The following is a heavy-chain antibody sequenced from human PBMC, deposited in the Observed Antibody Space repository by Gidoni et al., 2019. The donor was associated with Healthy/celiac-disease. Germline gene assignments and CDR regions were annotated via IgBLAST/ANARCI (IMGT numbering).Heavy chain of an antibody. CDR1: GSPFTRYA. CDR2: ISGSGGST. D-gene: IGHD3-22*01. J-gene: IGHJ3*02. Sequence: EVQLLESGGGLVQPGGSLRLSCAASGSPFTRYAMSWVRQAPGKGLEWVSAISGSGGSTYYADSVKGRFTISRDNSKNTLYLQMNSLRAEDTAVYYCAKDRDSSGYPPDAFDIWGQGTMVTVSS. CDR3: AKDRDSSGYPPDAFDI. V-gene: IGHV3-23*01.